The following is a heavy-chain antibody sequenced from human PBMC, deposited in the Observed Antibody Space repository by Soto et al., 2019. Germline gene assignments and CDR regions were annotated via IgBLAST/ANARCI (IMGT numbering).Heavy chain of an antibody. CDR2: TYYRSKWYN. J-gene: IGHJ6*02. V-gene: IGHV6-1*01. CDR1: GDSVSSNSAA. CDR3: AREDCSSTSCSMPHDGMDV. D-gene: IGHD2-2*01. Sequence: KQSQTLSLTCAISGDSVSSNSAAWNWIRQSPSRGLEWLGRTYYRSKWYNDYAVSVKSRITINPDTSKNQFSLQLNSVTPEDTAVYYCAREDCSSTSCSMPHDGMDVWGQGTTVTVSS.